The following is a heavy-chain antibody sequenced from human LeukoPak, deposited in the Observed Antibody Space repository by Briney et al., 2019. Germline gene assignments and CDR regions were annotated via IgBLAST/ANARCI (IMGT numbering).Heavy chain of an antibody. CDR3: AKFNGWELAEYYLDY. Sequence: PGGSLRLSCAASGFIFSDYAMRWVRPAPGKGLEWLSGMSKSGYYTYDTESVKGRFTISRDNSKNTRYLQMSDLRAEDTAIYYCAKFNGWELAEYYLDYWGHGTLVTVSS. CDR1: GFIFSDYA. J-gene: IGHJ4*01. CDR2: MSKSGYYT. D-gene: IGHD1-26*01. V-gene: IGHV3-23*01.